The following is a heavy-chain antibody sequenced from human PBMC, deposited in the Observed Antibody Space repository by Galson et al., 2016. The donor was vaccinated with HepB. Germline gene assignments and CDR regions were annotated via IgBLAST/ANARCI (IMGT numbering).Heavy chain of an antibody. CDR1: DGSIRSGTYY. D-gene: IGHD5-12*01. CDR3: ARTYRVRFDL. CDR2: VSSVGST. J-gene: IGHJ2*01. V-gene: IGHV4-31*02. Sequence: HVQLQESGPGLVKPSQTLSLSCTVSDGSIRSGTYYWSWLRQHPEKGLEWIGYVSSVGSTHYNPALKSRLSISVETAENQFSLNLTSVTAADTAVYYCARTYRVRFDLWGRGTLVTVSS.